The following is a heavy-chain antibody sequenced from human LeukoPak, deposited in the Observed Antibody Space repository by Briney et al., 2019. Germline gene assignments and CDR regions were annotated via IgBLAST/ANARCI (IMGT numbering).Heavy chain of an antibody. D-gene: IGHD3-3*01. V-gene: IGHV1-2*02. CDR3: ARDWKFSISGVISNLFDR. CDR1: GYTFSGHY. CDR2: INPNSGGT. J-gene: IGHJ5*02. Sequence: ASVKVSCKASGYTFSGHYIHWLRQAPGQWLEWMGWINPNSGGTNFAQTFQGRVSLTRDTSITTSFMEMTSLRSDDSAIYYCARDWKFSISGVISNLFDRWGQGTLVTVSS.